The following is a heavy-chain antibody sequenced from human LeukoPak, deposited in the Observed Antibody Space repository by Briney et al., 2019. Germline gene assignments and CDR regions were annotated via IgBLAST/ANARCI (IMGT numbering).Heavy chain of an antibody. D-gene: IGHD1-26*01. CDR2: ISCTSCYM. Sequence: GGSLSLLCAVSGFILSIYNVKWVREAPGEGLEWVLSISCTSCYMLYADSVKGRFTISRDNAQNSLYLHMSSLRAEDTAVYYCARDPHSGGYGDDYYYYMDVWGKGTTVTISS. CDR1: GFILSIYN. V-gene: IGHV3-21*01. J-gene: IGHJ6*03. CDR3: ARDPHSGGYGDDYYYYMDV.